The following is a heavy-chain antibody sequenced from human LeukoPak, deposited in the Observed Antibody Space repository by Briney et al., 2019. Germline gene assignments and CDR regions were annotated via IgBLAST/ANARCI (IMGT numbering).Heavy chain of an antibody. V-gene: IGHV3-21*01. Sequence: PGGSLRLSCAASGFTFSSYEMNWVRQAPGKGLEWVSSISSSSSYIYYADSVKGRFTISRDNAKNSLYLQMNSLRAEDTAVYYCARDRGIAVAGTGITSAADAFDIWGQGTMVTVSS. D-gene: IGHD6-19*01. CDR2: ISSSSSYI. CDR1: GFTFSSYE. CDR3: ARDRGIAVAGTGITSAADAFDI. J-gene: IGHJ3*02.